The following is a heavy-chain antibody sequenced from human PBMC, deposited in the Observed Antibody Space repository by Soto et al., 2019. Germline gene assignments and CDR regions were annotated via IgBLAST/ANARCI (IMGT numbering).Heavy chain of an antibody. V-gene: IGHV4-59*01. Sequence: QVQLQESGPGLVKPSETLSLTCTVSGGSISSYYWSWIRQPPGKGLEWIGYIYYSGSTNYNPSLKSRVTISVDTSKNQFSLKLSSVTAADTAVYYCARDLSGGVGGSRGRFDYWGQGTLVTVSS. D-gene: IGHD3-10*01. CDR1: GGSISSYY. J-gene: IGHJ4*02. CDR3: ARDLSGGVGGSRGRFDY. CDR2: IYYSGST.